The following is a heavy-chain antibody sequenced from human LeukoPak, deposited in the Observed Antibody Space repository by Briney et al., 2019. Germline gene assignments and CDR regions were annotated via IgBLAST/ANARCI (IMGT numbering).Heavy chain of an antibody. CDR2: ISDSGGST. CDR3: AKLMVSATAD. V-gene: IGHV3-23*01. CDR1: GFTFSRYA. Sequence: GGSVRLSCAASGFTFSRYAMSWVRQAPGKGLEWVSAISDSGGSTYYADSVKGRFTISRDNSKNTLYLQMNSLRAEDTAVYYCAKLMVSATADWGQGTLVTVSS. J-gene: IGHJ4*02. D-gene: IGHD2-8*01.